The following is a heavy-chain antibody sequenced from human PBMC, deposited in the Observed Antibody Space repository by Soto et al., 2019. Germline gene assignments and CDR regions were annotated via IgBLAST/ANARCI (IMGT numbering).Heavy chain of an antibody. CDR3: ARLNLQTINWSYSFSDY. CDR2: IFYSGST. V-gene: IGHV4-59*08. D-gene: IGHD1-26*01. Sequence: SETLSLTCAVSGGSISSYHWSWIRQPPGKGLKWIGYIFYSGSTNYNPSLKSRVTISVDTSKNQFSLELSTVTATDTTVYYCARLNLQTINWSYSFSDYWGQVTLVTVAS. J-gene: IGHJ4*02. CDR1: GGSISSYH.